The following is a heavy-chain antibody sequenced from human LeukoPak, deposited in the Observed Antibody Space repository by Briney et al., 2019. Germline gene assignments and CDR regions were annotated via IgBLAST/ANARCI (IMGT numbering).Heavy chain of an antibody. D-gene: IGHD2-15*01. Sequence: GGSLRLSCAASGFTFSDYYMSWLRQAPGKGLEWVSYISSSSSYTNYADSVKGRFTISRDNAKNSLYLQMNSLRAEDTAVYYCARDRVCSGGSCYSGFDYWGQGTLVTVSS. CDR2: ISSSSSYT. CDR3: ARDRVCSGGSCYSGFDY. J-gene: IGHJ4*02. CDR1: GFTFSDYY. V-gene: IGHV3-11*06.